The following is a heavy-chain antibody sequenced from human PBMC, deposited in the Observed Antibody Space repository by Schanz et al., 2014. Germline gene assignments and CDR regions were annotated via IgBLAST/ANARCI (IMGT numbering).Heavy chain of an antibody. J-gene: IGHJ6*02. CDR1: GYIFSSYA. CDR2: INPTTGNP. V-gene: IGHV7-4-1*02. CDR3: ARARYGLDV. Sequence: QLVQSGSEFRKPGASVKVSCKASGYIFSSYAIHWVRQAPGQGLEWMGWINPTTGNPGYAQGFTGRFVFSFENEGRKEDLQRSGLKEEYTAVYYCARARYGLDVWGQGTTVTVSS.